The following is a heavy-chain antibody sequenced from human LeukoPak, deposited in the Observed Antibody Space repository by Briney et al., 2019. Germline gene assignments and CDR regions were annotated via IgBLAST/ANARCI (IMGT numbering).Heavy chain of an antibody. J-gene: IGHJ6*03. D-gene: IGHD2-2*03. CDR1: GGSISSYY. CDR3: AREWVDVVVVPAAMDYYYYMDV. V-gene: IGHV4-4*07. CDR2: IYTSGST. Sequence: SETLSLTCTVSGGSISSYYWSWIRQPAGKGLEWIGRIYTSGSTNYNPSLTSRVTMSVDTSKNQFSLKLSSVTAADTAVYYCAREWVDVVVVPAAMDYYYYMDVWGKGTTVTVSS.